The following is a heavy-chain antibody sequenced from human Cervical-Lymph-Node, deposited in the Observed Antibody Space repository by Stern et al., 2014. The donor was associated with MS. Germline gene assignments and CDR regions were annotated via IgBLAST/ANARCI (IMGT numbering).Heavy chain of an antibody. CDR3: ARSSDYGDYGANYYGMDV. J-gene: IGHJ6*02. D-gene: IGHD4-17*01. CDR1: GASISIGGFS. CDR2: IYHSGNT. Sequence: VQLVESGSGLVKPSQTLSLTCAVSGASISIGGFSWSWIRQPPGKGLEWIGFIYHSGNTYYNPSLKIRVPISIDRSKNHFSLRLNSVTAADTAVYYCARSSDYGDYGANYYGMDVWGQGTTVTVSS. V-gene: IGHV4-30-2*01.